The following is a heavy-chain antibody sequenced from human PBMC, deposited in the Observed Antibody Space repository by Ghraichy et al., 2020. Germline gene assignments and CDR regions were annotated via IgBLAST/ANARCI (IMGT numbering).Heavy chain of an antibody. J-gene: IGHJ4*02. CDR3: ARRNRGFDY. CDR1: GGSISSNDYY. D-gene: IGHD3-10*01. V-gene: IGHV4-39*01. Sequence: SQTLSLTCTVTGGSISSNDYYWGWIRQPPGKGLEWIGTISFSGTTYYNPTLKSRVTLSVDTSKNQFSLKLISVNAADTAVYFCARRNRGFDYWGQGALVTVSS. CDR2: ISFSGTT.